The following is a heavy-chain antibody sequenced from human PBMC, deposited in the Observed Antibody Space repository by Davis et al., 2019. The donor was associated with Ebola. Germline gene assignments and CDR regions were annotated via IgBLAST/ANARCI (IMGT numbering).Heavy chain of an antibody. CDR1: GFPFYDYP. J-gene: IGHJ4*02. CDR3: AKDKGRDDGDNPFDY. D-gene: IGHD4-17*01. V-gene: IGHV3-9*01. Sequence: SLKTPRAAPGFPFYDYPLPCARPAPWNGAAPVPGIRWNSGSMGYAASVKGRFSISRDNAKNSLYLQMNSLRPEDTALYYCAKDKGRDDGDNPFDYWGQGTLVTVSS. CDR2: IRWNSGSM.